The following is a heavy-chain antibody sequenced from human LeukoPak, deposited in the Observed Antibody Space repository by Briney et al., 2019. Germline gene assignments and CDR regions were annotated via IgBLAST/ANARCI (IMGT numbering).Heavy chain of an antibody. CDR2: IDPSDSYT. J-gene: IGHJ4*02. D-gene: IGHD2-15*01. CDR1: GYSFTSYW. V-gene: IGHV5-10-1*01. Sequence: GESLKISCQGSGYSFTSYWISWVRQMPGKGLEWMGRIDPSDSYTNYSPSFQGHVTISADKSISTAYLQWSSLKASDTAMYYCASSASGYFDYWGQGTLVTVSS. CDR3: ASSASGYFDY.